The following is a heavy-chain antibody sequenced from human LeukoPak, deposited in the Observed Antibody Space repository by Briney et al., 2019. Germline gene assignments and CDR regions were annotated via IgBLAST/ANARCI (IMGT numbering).Heavy chain of an antibody. J-gene: IGHJ5*02. CDR3: ARAGSGYCSSTSCYWFTPNWFDP. D-gene: IGHD2-2*01. CDR2: IYYSGST. V-gene: IGHV4-59*08. CDR1: GGSISSYY. Sequence: SETLSLTCTVSGGSISSYYWSWIRQPPGKGLEWIGYIYYSGSTNYNPSLKSRVTISVDTSKNQFSLKLSSVTAADTAVYYCARAGSGYCSSTSCYWFTPNWFDPWGQGTLVTVSS.